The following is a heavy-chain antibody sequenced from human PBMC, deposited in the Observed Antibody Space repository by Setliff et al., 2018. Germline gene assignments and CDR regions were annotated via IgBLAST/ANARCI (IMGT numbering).Heavy chain of an antibody. J-gene: IGHJ3*02. CDR1: GYTFTSRY. D-gene: IGHD3-22*01. V-gene: IGHV1-46*01. CDR2: INPSSGRT. CDR3: ARDVFPYHYEGAFDI. Sequence: ASVKASCKASGYTFTSRYMHWVRQAPGLGLEWMGTINPSSGRTSYAQKFQGRVTMTRDTSTSTVYMDMSSLRSEDTAVYYCARDVFPYHYEGAFDIWGQGTMVTVSS.